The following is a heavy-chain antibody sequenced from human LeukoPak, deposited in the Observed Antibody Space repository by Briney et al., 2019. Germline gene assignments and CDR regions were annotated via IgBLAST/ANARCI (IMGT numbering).Heavy chain of an antibody. CDR2: IYYSGST. CDR1: GGSISSYY. Sequence: SETLSLTCTVSGGSISSYYWSWIRQPPGKGLEWIGYIYYSGSTNYNPSLKSRVTISVDTSKNQFSLKLSSVTAADTAVYYCARGEIASGYDWGSDYWGQGTLVTVSS. CDR3: ARGEIASGYDWGSDY. D-gene: IGHD5-12*01. J-gene: IGHJ4*02. V-gene: IGHV4-59*01.